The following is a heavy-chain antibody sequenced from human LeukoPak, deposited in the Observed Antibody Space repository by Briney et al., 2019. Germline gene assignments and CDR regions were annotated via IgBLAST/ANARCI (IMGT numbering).Heavy chain of an antibody. Sequence: PGGSLRLSCAASGFTFSSYAMHWVRQAPGKGLEWVAVISYDGSNKYYADSVKGRFTISRDNSKNTLYLQMNSLRAEDTAVYYCAREYYYDSSGYYPPDYWGQGTLVTVSS. CDR2: ISYDGSNK. D-gene: IGHD3-22*01. J-gene: IGHJ4*02. CDR1: GFTFSSYA. V-gene: IGHV3-30*04. CDR3: AREYYYDSSGYYPPDY.